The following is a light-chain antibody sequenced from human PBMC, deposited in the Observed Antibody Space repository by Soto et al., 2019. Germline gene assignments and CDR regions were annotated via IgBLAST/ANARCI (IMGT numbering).Light chain of an antibody. CDR1: RSNIGKNP. CDR3: AAWDDTLNGVV. V-gene: IGLV1-36*01. Sequence: QSVLTQPPSVSEAPRQRVTISCSGSRSNIGKNPVNWYQQLPGKAPKLLIYYDDLLPSGVSDRFSGSKSGTSASLAISGLQSEDEADYYCAAWDDTLNGVVFGGGTQLTVL. J-gene: IGLJ2*01. CDR2: YDD.